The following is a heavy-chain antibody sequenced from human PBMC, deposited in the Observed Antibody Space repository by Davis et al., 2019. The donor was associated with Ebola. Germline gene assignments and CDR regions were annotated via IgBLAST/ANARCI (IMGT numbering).Heavy chain of an antibody. CDR3: ARDGSTSDQKSGELDY. J-gene: IGHJ4*02. Sequence: AASVKVSCKASGYTFTGYYMHWVRQAPGQGLEWMGWINPNSGNTNYAQKFQGRVTMTRDTSITTAYMELSRLRSDDTAVYYCARDGSTSDQKSGELDYWGQGTLVTVSS. V-gene: IGHV1-2*02. CDR2: INPNSGNT. D-gene: IGHD7-27*01. CDR1: GYTFTGYY.